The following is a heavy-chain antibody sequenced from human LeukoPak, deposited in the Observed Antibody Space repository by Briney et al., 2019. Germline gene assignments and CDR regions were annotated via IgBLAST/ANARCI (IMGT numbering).Heavy chain of an antibody. V-gene: IGHV3-23*01. D-gene: IGHD5-18*01. CDR1: GFTLSSYA. CDR2: ISGSGGST. CDR3: AKDLRGYSYGQS. Sequence: GSLRLSCAASGFTLSSYAMSWVRQAPGKGLEWVSAISGSGGSTYYADSVKGRFTISRDNSKNTLYLQMNSLRAEDTAVYYCAKDLRGYSYGQSWGQGTLVTVSS. J-gene: IGHJ5*02.